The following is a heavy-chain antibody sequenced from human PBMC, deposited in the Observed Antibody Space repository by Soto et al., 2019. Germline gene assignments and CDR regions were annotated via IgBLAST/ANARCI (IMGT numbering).Heavy chain of an antibody. CDR2: IRSKSDGETT. J-gene: IGHJ1*01. Sequence: EVQLVESGGGLVQPGGSLRLSCAVSGLNFKSAWMSWVRQAPGKGLEWVGSIRSKSDGETTDYTANVKGRFTSSRDDSKNLLYLQMNSLKAEDTAVDYGTSVVGSKRYNGGQGSLVTVSS. D-gene: IGHD2-15*01. CDR1: GLNFKSAW. V-gene: IGHV3-15*01. CDR3: TSVVGSKRYN.